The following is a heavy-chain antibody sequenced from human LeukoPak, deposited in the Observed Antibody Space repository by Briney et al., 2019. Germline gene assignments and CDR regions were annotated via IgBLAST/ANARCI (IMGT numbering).Heavy chain of an antibody. J-gene: IGHJ5*02. Sequence: GASVTVSCKASGYTFTSYDINWVRQAAGQGLEWMGWMNPNSGNTVYAQKFQGRVTITRNTSISTAYMELSSLRSEDTAVYYCARAWRGNWFDPWGQGTLVTVSS. CDR1: GYTFTSYD. CDR2: MNPNSGNT. CDR3: ARAWRGNWFDP. V-gene: IGHV1-8*01. D-gene: IGHD3-10*01.